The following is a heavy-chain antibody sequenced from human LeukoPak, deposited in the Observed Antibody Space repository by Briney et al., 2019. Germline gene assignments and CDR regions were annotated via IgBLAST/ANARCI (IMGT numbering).Heavy chain of an antibody. J-gene: IGHJ4*02. CDR1: GFTFSSYA. CDR2: TDSSGGRT. Sequence: GGSLRLSCSASGFTFSSYAMHWVRQAPGKGLEYVSSTDSSGGRTYYAESVKGRFTTSRDNSKNTLYLQMSSLRAEDTAVYYGVKRSMTSKSNYYYDFWGQGALVTVSS. D-gene: IGHD6-6*01. CDR3: VKRSMTSKSNYYYDF. V-gene: IGHV3-64D*06.